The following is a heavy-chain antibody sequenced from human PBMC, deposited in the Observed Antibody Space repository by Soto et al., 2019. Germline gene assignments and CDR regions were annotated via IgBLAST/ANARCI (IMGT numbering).Heavy chain of an antibody. V-gene: IGHV1-18*04. CDR2: ISARNGNI. CDR1: GYTFTSYG. J-gene: IGHJ4*02. CDR3: ARGDDDSSGYYYGGDFFVDF. Sequence: ASVKVSCKTSGYTFTSYGISWVRQARGQGLEWMGWISARNGNINYAQKIEGRVTMTTDTFTSTAYMELRSLRTDDTAVYYCARGDDDSSGYYYGGDFFVDFWGQGTLVTVSS. D-gene: IGHD3-22*01.